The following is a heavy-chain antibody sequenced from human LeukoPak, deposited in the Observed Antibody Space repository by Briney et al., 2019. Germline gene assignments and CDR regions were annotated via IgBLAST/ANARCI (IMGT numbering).Heavy chain of an antibody. V-gene: IGHV3-23*01. CDR3: AKDPPYCSLTSCYEGAFDI. CDR1: GFTFSSYA. D-gene: IGHD2-2*01. J-gene: IGHJ3*02. CDR2: ISGSGGST. Sequence: GGSLRLSCAASGFTFSSYAMSWVRQAPGKGLEWVSVISGSGGSTYYADSVKGRFTISRDNSKNMLFLQMNSLRAEDTAVYYCAKDPPYCSLTSCYEGAFDIWGQGTMVTVSS.